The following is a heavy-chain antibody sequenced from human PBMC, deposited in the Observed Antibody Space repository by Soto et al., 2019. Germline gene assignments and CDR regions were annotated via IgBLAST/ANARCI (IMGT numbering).Heavy chain of an antibody. CDR1: GYSFTSYW. CDR3: ARRNGWVAYYYYYGMDV. J-gene: IGHJ6*02. D-gene: IGHD1-1*01. V-gene: IGHV5-51*01. CDR2: IYPGDSDT. Sequence: GESLKISCKGSGYSFTSYWIGWVRQMPGKGLEWMGIIYPGDSDTRYSPSFQGQVTISADKSISTAYLQWSSLKASDTAMYYCARRNGWVAYYYYYGMDVWGQGTTVTVSS.